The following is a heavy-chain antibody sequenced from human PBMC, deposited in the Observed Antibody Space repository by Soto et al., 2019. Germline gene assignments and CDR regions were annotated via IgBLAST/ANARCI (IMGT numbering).Heavy chain of an antibody. V-gene: IGHV1-2*02. J-gene: IGHJ6*02. CDR1: GYTFTAYY. CDR3: ARNMDYYYGRGSGNGHGV. CDR2: INPKFGDT. D-gene: IGHD3-10*02. Sequence: QVQLVQSGAEVKEPGDSVRVSCEASGYTFTAYYIHWVRQAPGQVLEWMGWINPKFGDTTYAQDFQGRVSMTRDMSISTVYMELSRLTSDDTAIYYCARNMDYYYGRGSGNGHGVWGQGTTVTVFS.